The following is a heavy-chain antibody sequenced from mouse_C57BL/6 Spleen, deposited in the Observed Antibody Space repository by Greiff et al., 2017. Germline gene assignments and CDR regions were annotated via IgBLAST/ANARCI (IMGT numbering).Heavy chain of an antibody. CDR3: TIPYDGYSY. J-gene: IGHJ3*01. CDR1: GYTFTDYE. D-gene: IGHD2-3*01. CDR2: IDPETGGT. V-gene: IGHV1-15*01. Sequence: VQGVESGAELVRPGASVTLSCKASGYTFTDYEMHWVKQTPVHGLEWIGAIDPETGGTAYNQKFKGKAILTADKSSSTAYMELRSLTSEDSAVYYCTIPYDGYSYWGQGTLVTVSA.